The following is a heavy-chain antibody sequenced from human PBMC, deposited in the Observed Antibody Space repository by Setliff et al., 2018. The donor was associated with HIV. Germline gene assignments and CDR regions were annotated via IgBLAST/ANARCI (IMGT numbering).Heavy chain of an antibody. J-gene: IGHJ6*04. CDR3: ARGTYGSGSPIGV. D-gene: IGHD3-10*01. V-gene: IGHV4-31*03. CDR1: GGSISSGGYY. CDR2: IYYSGST. Sequence: PSQTLSLTCTVSGGSISSGGYYWSWIRQHPGKGLEWIGYIYYSGSTYYSPSLKSRVTISVDTSKNQFSLKLSSVTAEDTAVYYCARGTYGSGSPIGVWGKGTTVTVSS.